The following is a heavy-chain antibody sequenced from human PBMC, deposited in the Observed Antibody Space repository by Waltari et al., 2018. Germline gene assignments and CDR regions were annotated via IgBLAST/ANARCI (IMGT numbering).Heavy chain of an antibody. D-gene: IGHD6-25*01. J-gene: IGHJ4*02. CDR2: ISVGGGTT. CDR1: GFTFISSA. Sequence: EVQLVESVGGLVQPGWSLNLSCATSGFTFISSAMTWVRQAPGMGLEWVSDISVGGGTTYYADSVKGRFTISRDNSKNILYLQMNSLRAEDTAFYYCVKQRVRASPIFDYWGLGTLVTVSS. V-gene: IGHV3-23*04. CDR3: VKQRVRASPIFDY.